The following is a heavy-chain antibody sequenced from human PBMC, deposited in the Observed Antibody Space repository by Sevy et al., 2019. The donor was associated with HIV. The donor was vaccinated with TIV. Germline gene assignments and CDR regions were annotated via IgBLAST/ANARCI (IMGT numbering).Heavy chain of an antibody. CDR1: GFTVGTYW. J-gene: IGHJ6*02. V-gene: IGHV3-7*01. CDR3: ARDLIVPTGMFYYGMDV. Sequence: GGSLRLSCAASGFTVGTYWMSWVRQAPGKGLQWVARIKQDESEKNYVDSVKGRFTISRDNAKNSLALQMNSLRAEDTAVYYCARDLIVPTGMFYYGMDVWGQGTTVTVSS. CDR2: IKQDESEK. D-gene: IGHD2-2*01.